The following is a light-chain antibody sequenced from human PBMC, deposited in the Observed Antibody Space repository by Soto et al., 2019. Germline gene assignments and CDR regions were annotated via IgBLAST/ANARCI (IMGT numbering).Light chain of an antibody. V-gene: IGLV1-40*01. Sequence: QSVLTQPPSVSGAPGQRVTISCTGSSSNIGAGYDVHWYQHLPGTAPKLLIYGNTNRPSGVPDRFSGSKSGNTASLTVSGLQAEDEADYYCSSYAGSSNVFGTGTKVTVL. CDR1: SSNIGAGYD. J-gene: IGLJ1*01. CDR3: SSYAGSSNV. CDR2: GNT.